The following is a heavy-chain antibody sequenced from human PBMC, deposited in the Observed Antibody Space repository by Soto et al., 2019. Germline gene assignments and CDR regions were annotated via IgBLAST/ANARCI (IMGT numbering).Heavy chain of an antibody. V-gene: IGHV4-4*02. D-gene: IGHD1-7*01. CDR2: IHHSGTT. CDR1: GGSVTSRNW. J-gene: IGHJ5*02. Sequence: QVQLQESGPGLVQPAGTLSLTCTVSGGSVTSRNWWIWVRQPPGKGLEWIGAIHHSGTTDYNPSLKSRATISVDKSKNHFSLRLTSVTAADTALYYCARQELELDWFDPWGQGTLGSVSS. CDR3: ARQELELDWFDP.